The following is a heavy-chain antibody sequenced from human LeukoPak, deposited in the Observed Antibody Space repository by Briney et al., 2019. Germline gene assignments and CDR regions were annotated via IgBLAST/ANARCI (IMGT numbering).Heavy chain of an antibody. V-gene: IGHV1-2*02. CDR2: INPNSGGT. J-gene: IGHJ4*02. CDR3: ARGPSYGSGSSPDY. Sequence: GASVKVSCKASGYTFTGYCMHWVRQAPGQGLEWMGWINPNSGGTNYAQKFQGRVTMTRDTSISTAYMELSRLRSDDTAVYYCARGPSYGSGSSPDYWGQGTLVTVSS. D-gene: IGHD3-10*01. CDR1: GYTFTGYC.